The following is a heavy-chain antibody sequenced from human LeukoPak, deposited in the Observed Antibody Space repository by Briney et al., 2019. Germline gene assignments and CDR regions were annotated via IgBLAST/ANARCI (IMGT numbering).Heavy chain of an antibody. CDR2: INPDNGDT. CDR3: ARSLGYDSSGYYDY. J-gene: IGHJ4*02. Sequence: VASVKVSCKASGYSFTNHDMHWVRQAPGQSLEWMGYINPDNGDTKYSQEFQGRVTITRDTSASTAYMELSSLRSEDMAVYYCARSLGYDSSGYYDYWGQGTLVTVSS. CDR1: GYSFTNHD. V-gene: IGHV1-3*03. D-gene: IGHD3-22*01.